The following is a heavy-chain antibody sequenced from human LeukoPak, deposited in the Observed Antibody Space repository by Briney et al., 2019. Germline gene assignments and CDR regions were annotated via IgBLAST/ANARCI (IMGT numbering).Heavy chain of an antibody. CDR3: ARDSPRPPTYYYDSSDF. J-gene: IGHJ4*02. CDR2: ISGNGRNT. Sequence: PGGSLRLSCAASGFTFRTYAMSWVRQAPGKGLEWGSAISGNGRNTYYADSVKGRFTISRDNSKNTLYLQMNSLRVEDTAVYYCARDSPRPPTYYYDSSDFWGQGTLVTVSS. D-gene: IGHD3-22*01. V-gene: IGHV3-23*01. CDR1: GFTFRTYA.